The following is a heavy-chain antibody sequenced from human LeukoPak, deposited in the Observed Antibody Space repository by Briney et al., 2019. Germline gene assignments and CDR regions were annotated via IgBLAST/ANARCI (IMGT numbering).Heavy chain of an antibody. V-gene: IGHV4-59*01. CDR1: GGSISSYF. Sequence: SETLSLTCTVSGGSISSYFWSWLRQPPGKGLEWIAYISYSGSTNYNPSLKSRVYISLDTSKNQFSLQLSSVTAADTAVYYCARDCSTASCNGALDYWGQGTLVTVSS. CDR2: ISYSGST. J-gene: IGHJ4*02. D-gene: IGHD2-2*01. CDR3: ARDCSTASCNGALDY.